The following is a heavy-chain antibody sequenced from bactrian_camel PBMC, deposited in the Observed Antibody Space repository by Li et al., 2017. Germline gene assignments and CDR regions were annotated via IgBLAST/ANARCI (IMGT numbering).Heavy chain of an antibody. CDR1: AYAIHGSFC. V-gene: IGHV3S31*01. Sequence: VQLVESGGGSVQAGGSLRLTCAASAYAIHGSFCMGWFRQAPGKEREGIAAIYRGGGRTWYAESVKGRFTISQDTAKNSLYLQMNSLEPEDTAIYYCKTWVVMPSRGWSCVDIWGQGTQVTVS. J-gene: IGHJ4*01. CDR2: IYRGGGRT. D-gene: IGHD3*01. CDR3: KTWVVMPSRGWSCVDI.